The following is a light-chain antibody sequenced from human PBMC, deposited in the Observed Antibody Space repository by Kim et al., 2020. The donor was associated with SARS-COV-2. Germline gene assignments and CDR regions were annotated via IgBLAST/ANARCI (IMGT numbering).Light chain of an antibody. CDR2: EVS. Sequence: QSALTQPASVSGSPGQPITISCTGTSSDVGSYNLVSWYQQHPGKAPKLMIYEVSKRPSGVSNRFSGSKSGNTASLTISGLQAEDEADYYCCSYAGSSTPDWVFGGGTQLTVL. CDR1: SSDVGSYNL. CDR3: CSYAGSSTPDWV. V-gene: IGLV2-23*02. J-gene: IGLJ3*02.